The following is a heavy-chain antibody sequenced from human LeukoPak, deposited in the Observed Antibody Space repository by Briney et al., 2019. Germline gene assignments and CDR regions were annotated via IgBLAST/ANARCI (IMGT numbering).Heavy chain of an antibody. CDR1: GYTFTGYY. Sequence: GASVKVSCKASGYTFTGYYMHWVRQAPGQGLEWMGRINPNSGGTNYAQKFQGRVTMTRDTSISTAYMELSRLRSDDTAVYYCARDPYYDFWSGYYNWGQGTLVTVSS. J-gene: IGHJ4*02. V-gene: IGHV1-2*06. D-gene: IGHD3-3*01. CDR2: INPNSGGT. CDR3: ARDPYYDFWSGYYN.